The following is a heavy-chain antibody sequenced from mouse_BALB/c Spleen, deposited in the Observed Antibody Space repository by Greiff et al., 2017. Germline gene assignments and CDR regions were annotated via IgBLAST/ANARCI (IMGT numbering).Heavy chain of an antibody. D-gene: IGHD2-1*01. CDR1: GYAFTSYN. V-gene: IGHV1S135*01. CDR2: IDPYNGGT. CDR3: ARGYGNPDY. J-gene: IGHJ2*01. Sequence: LVESGPELVKPGASVKVSCKASGYAFTSYNMYWVKQSHGKSLEWIGYIDPYNGGTSYNQKFKGKATLTVDNSSSTAYMHLNSLTSEDSAVYYGARGYGNPDYWGQGTTLTVSS.